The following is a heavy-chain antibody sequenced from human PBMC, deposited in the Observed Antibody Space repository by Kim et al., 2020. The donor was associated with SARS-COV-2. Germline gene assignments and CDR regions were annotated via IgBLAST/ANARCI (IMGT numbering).Heavy chain of an antibody. CDR3: AGGLGGMGG. V-gene: IGHV3-7*04. CDR1: GFSFSSYW. CDR2: IKQDGSEK. Sequence: GGSLRLSCAASGFSFSSYWMSWVRQAPGKGLEWVANIKQDGSEKYYVDSVKGRFTLSRDNAKNSLIQQMNSLRAEDTAEYYCAGGLGGMGGWGQGSTAT. J-gene: IGHJ6*02. D-gene: IGHD3-16*01.